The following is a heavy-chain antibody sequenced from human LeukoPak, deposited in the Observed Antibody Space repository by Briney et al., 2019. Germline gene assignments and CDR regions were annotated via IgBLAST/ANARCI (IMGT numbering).Heavy chain of an antibody. J-gene: IGHJ6*03. CDR2: IYHSGST. V-gene: IGHV4-30-2*01. D-gene: IGHD6-6*01. CDR3: ARDSSSSLYYYMDV. Sequence: SQTLSLTCTVSGGSISSGGYYWSWIRQPPGKGLEWIGYIYHSGSTYYNPSLKSRVTISVDTSKNQFSLKLSSVTAADTAVYYCARDSSSSLYYYMDVWGKGTTVTVSS. CDR1: GGSISSGGYY.